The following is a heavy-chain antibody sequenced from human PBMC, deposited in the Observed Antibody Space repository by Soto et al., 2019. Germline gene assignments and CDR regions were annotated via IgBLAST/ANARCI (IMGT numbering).Heavy chain of an antibody. Sequence: GSLRLSCAASGFTFSDYYMSWIRQAPGKGLEWVSYISSSGSTIYYADSVKGRFTISRDNAKNSLYLQMNSLRAEDTAVYYCARYQRITMVRGVTWDYYYGMDVWGQGTTVTVSS. CDR3: ARYQRITMVRGVTWDYYYGMDV. CDR2: ISSSGSTI. V-gene: IGHV3-11*01. D-gene: IGHD3-10*01. CDR1: GFTFSDYY. J-gene: IGHJ6*02.